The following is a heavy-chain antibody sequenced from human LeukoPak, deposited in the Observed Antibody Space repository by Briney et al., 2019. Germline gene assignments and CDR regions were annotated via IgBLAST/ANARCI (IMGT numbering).Heavy chain of an antibody. Sequence: SETLSLTCTVSGGSISSSYWSWIRQPPGKGLEWIGYIYYSGSTNYNHSLKSRVTISVDTSKNQFSLKLSSVTAADTAVYYCASTSGSSRFDYWGQGTLVTVSS. CDR1: GGSISSSY. J-gene: IGHJ4*02. V-gene: IGHV4-59*08. D-gene: IGHD6-6*01. CDR2: IYYSGST. CDR3: ASTSGSSRFDY.